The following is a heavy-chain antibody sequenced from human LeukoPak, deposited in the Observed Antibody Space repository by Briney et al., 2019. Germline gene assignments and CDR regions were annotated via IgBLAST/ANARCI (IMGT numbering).Heavy chain of an antibody. CDR2: IKQDGSEK. CDR1: GFTFSSYW. V-gene: IGHV3-7*05. CDR3: ARLGTVVVVRDPGY. D-gene: IGHD4-23*01. Sequence: GESLRLSCAASGFTFSSYWMSWVRQAPGKGLEWVANIKQDGSEKYYVDSVKGRFTISRDNAKNSLYLQMNSLRVEDTAVYYCARLGTVVVVRDPGYWGQGTLVTLST. J-gene: IGHJ4*02.